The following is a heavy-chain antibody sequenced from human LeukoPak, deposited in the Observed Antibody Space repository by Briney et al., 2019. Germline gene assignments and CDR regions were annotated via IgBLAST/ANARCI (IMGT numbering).Heavy chain of an antibody. CDR1: GFTFSDYN. V-gene: IGHV3-11*01. J-gene: IGHJ6*02. D-gene: IGHD4-23*01. Sequence: PGGSLRLSCAAAGFTFSDYNMNSVRQAPGKGLGWVSFITDGGRPIHHADSVEGRFTISRDNGKKTLYLQMNSLRAEDTAVHYCATSIGLPGGGVDVWGQGTTVTVSS. CDR3: ATSIGLPGGGVDV. CDR2: ITDGGRPI.